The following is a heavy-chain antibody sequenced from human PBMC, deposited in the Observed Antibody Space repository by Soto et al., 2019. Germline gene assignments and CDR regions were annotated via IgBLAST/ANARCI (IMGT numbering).Heavy chain of an antibody. Sequence: EWSLRLSCAASGFTFSSYAMHWVRQAPGKGLEWVAVISYDGSNKYYADSVKGRFTISRDNSKNTLYLQMNSLRAEHTAVYYCARQYYYDSSGYLVYYYGMDVWAPGT. CDR1: GFTFSSYA. J-gene: IGHJ6*02. D-gene: IGHD3-22*01. V-gene: IGHV3-30-3*01. CDR2: ISYDGSNK. CDR3: ARQYYYDSSGYLVYYYGMDV.